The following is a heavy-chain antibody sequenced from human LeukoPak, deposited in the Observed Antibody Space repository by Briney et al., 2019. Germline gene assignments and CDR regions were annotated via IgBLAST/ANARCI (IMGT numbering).Heavy chain of an antibody. CDR2: IIPIFGSA. V-gene: IGHV1-69*13. Sequence: SVKVSCKASGGTFSSYAISWVRQAPGQGLEWMGGIIPIFGSANYAQKFQGRVTITADESTSTAYMELRSLRSDDTAVYYCARDGNRDDILRGAGWGEYYYYYMDVWGKGTTVTISS. J-gene: IGHJ6*03. D-gene: IGHD3-9*01. CDR3: ARDGNRDDILRGAGWGEYYYYYMDV. CDR1: GGTFSSYA.